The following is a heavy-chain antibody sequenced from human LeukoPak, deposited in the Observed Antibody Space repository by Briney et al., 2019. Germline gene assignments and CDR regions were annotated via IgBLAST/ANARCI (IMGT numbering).Heavy chain of an antibody. CDR3: ARGLRYFDWLLSRFDY. CDR2: INPSGGST. V-gene: IGHV1-46*01. Sequence: GASVKVSCKASGYTFTSYYMHWVRQAPGHGLEWMGIINPSGGSTSYAQKFQGRVTMTRDTSTSTVYMELSSLRSEDTAVYYCARGLRYFDWLLSRFDYWGQGTLVTVSS. D-gene: IGHD3-9*01. CDR1: GYTFTSYY. J-gene: IGHJ4*02.